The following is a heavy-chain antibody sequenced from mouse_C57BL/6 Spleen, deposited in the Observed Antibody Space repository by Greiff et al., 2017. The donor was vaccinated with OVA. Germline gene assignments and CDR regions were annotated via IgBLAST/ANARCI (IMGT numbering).Heavy chain of an antibody. CDR2: IYPGGGYT. Sequence: VQLVESGAELVRPGTSVKMSCKASGYTFTNYWIGWAKQRPGHGLEWIGDIYPGGGYTNYNEKFKGKATLTADKSSSTAYMQISSLTSEDPSIYYCARKMNVGSSYYLDYWGQGTTLTAAS. CDR3: ARKMNVGSSYYLDY. V-gene: IGHV1-63*01. D-gene: IGHD1-3*01. J-gene: IGHJ2*01. CDR1: GYTFTNYW.